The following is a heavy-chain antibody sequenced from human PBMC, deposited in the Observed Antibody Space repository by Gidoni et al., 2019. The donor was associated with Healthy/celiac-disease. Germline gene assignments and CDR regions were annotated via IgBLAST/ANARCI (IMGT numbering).Heavy chain of an antibody. J-gene: IGHJ3*02. CDR1: GFTFDDYA. V-gene: IGHV3-9*01. CDR2: ISWNSGSI. D-gene: IGHD1-20*01. Sequence: EVQLVESGGGLVQPGRSLRLSCAASGFTFDDYAMHWVRQAPGKGQEWVSGISWNSGSIGYADSVKGRFTISRDNAKNSLYLQMNSLRAEDTALYYCAKALYNWLALDAFDIWGQGTMVTVSS. CDR3: AKALYNWLALDAFDI.